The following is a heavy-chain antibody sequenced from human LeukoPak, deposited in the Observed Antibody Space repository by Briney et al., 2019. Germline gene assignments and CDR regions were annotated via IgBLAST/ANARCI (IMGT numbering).Heavy chain of an antibody. J-gene: IGHJ4*02. V-gene: IGHV2-70*11. Sequence: SGPTLVNPKQTLTLTCTFSGFSLSTTGMCVTWIRQPPGKALEWLARIDWDDDKYYNTSLKTRLTISKDTSRNQVVLTMTNMDPVDTATYYCARIRSTGSQSFDYWGQGTLVTVSS. CDR2: IDWDDDK. CDR1: GFSLSTTGMC. CDR3: ARIRSTGSQSFDY. D-gene: IGHD1-26*01.